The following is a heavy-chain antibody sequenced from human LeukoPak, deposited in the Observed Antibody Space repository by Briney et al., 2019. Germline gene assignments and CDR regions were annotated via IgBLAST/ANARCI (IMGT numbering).Heavy chain of an antibody. D-gene: IGHD3-16*01. CDR1: GGSISSYY. J-gene: IGHJ4*02. Sequence: SETLSLTCTVSGGSISSYYWSWIRQPPGKGLEWIGYIYYSGSTNYNPSLKSRVTISVDSSKNRFSLKLTSVTAADTAMYYCARLGEGDYWGQGTLVTVSS. CDR2: IYYSGST. CDR3: ARLGEGDY. V-gene: IGHV4-59*01.